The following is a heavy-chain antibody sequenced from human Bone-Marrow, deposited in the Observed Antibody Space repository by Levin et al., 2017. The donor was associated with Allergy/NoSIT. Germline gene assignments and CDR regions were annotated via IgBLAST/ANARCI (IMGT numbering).Heavy chain of an antibody. CDR3: ARDHVWELLVLNY. D-gene: IGHD1-26*01. CDR2: INPNSGGT. J-gene: IGHJ4*02. CDR1: GYTFTGYY. Sequence: GESLKISCKASGYTFTGYYMHWVRQAPGQGLEWMGWINPNSGGTNYAQKFQGRVTMTRDTSISTAYMELSRLRSDDTAVYYCARDHVWELLVLNYWGQGTLVTVSS. V-gene: IGHV1-2*02.